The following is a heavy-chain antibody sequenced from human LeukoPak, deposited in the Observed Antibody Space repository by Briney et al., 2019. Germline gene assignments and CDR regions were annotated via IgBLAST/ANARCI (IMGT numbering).Heavy chain of an antibody. Sequence: SETLSLTCTVSGGSISSYYWSWIRQPPGKGLEWIGYIYYSGSTNYNPSLKSRVTISVDTPKNQFSLKLSSVTAADTAVYYCARSREDYGDYYFDYWGQGTLVTVS. V-gene: IGHV4-59*01. CDR3: ARSREDYGDYYFDY. CDR2: IYYSGST. D-gene: IGHD4-17*01. J-gene: IGHJ4*02. CDR1: GGSISSYY.